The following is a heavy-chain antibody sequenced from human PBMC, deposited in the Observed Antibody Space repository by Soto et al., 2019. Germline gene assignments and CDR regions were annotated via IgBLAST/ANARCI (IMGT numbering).Heavy chain of an antibody. J-gene: IGHJ4*02. CDR1: GFTFSSYA. D-gene: IGHD6-13*01. CDR2: ISYDGSNK. V-gene: IGHV3-30-3*01. Sequence: WSLRLSCAASGFTFSSYAMHWVRQAPGKGLEWVAFISYDGSNKYYADSVKGRFTISRDNSKNTLYLQMNSLRAEDTAVYYCAREQQQRVWYYFDYWGQGTMATVSS. CDR3: AREQQQRVWYYFDY.